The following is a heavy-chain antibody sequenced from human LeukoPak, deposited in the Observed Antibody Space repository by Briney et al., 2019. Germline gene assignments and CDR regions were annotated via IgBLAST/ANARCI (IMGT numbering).Heavy chain of an antibody. V-gene: IGHV4-59*01. J-gene: IGHJ4*02. Sequence: KSSETLSLTCTVSGGSMSGYYWSWIRQPPGKGLEWIGYTHYSGTTNYNPSLKSRVTISLDTSRNQFSLKLRSVTTADTAVYYCARRRVYSGSGEFDFWGQGTLVTVSS. CDR2: THYSGTT. D-gene: IGHD5-12*01. CDR3: ARRRVYSGSGEFDF. CDR1: GGSMSGYY.